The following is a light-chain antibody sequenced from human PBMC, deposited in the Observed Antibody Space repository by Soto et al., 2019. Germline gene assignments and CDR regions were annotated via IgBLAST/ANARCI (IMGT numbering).Light chain of an antibody. CDR2: GAS. V-gene: IGKV3-20*01. J-gene: IGKJ1*01. Sequence: EIVLTQSPGTLSLSPGERATLSCRASQSVSSSYLAWYQQKPGQAPRLLIYGASSRATGTPDRFSGSGSGTDFTLTISRLEPEDFAVYYCQQYGSSPQTLGQGTKVDIK. CDR3: QQYGSSPQT. CDR1: QSVSSSY.